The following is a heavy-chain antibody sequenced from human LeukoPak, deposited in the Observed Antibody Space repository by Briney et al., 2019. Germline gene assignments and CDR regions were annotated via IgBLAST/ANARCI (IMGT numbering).Heavy chain of an antibody. J-gene: IGHJ4*02. CDR1: GYTFTGYY. D-gene: IGHD3-22*01. Sequence: ASVKVSCKASGYTFTGYYMHWVRQAPGQGLEWMGWINPNSGGTNYAQKVQGRVTMTRDTSISTAYMELSRLRSDDTAVYYCARALYSYDSSGYYPDYWGQGTLVTVSS. V-gene: IGHV1-2*02. CDR2: INPNSGGT. CDR3: ARALYSYDSSGYYPDY.